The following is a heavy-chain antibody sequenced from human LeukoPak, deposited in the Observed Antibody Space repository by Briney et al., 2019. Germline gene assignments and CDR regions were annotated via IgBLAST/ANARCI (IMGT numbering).Heavy chain of an antibody. CDR1: GSSFTSYW. CDR3: ARQKSGSGNDYYGMDV. Sequence: GGSLQISFKGSGSSFTSYWIGWVRPMTGKGLEWMGSIYPGDSDTRYSPSFQGQVTISADKSISTAYLQWSSLKASDTAMYYCARQKSGSGNDYYGMDVWGQGTTVTVS. J-gene: IGHJ6*02. D-gene: IGHD3-10*01. CDR2: IYPGDSDT. V-gene: IGHV5-51*01.